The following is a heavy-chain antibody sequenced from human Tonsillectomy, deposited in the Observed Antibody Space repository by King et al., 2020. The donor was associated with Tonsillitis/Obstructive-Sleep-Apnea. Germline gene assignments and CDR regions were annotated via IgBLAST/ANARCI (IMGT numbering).Heavy chain of an antibody. CDR1: GFTFSSYG. CDR3: AKDSGGSYYSGADY. D-gene: IGHD1-26*01. Sequence: QVQLVESGGGVVQPGRSLRLSCAASGFTFSSYGMHWVRQAPGKGLEWVAVIPYDGSNKYYADSVKGRFTISRDNSKNTLYLQMNSLRAEDTAVYYCAKDSGGSYYSGADYWGQGTLVTVSS. CDR2: IPYDGSNK. J-gene: IGHJ4*02. V-gene: IGHV3-30*18.